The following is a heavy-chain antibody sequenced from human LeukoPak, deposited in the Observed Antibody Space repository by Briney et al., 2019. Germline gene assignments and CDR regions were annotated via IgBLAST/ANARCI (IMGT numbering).Heavy chain of an antibody. J-gene: IGHJ4*02. CDR3: VRDMSGVVAASTEEY. D-gene: IGHD2-15*01. CDR1: GFTFSTYR. CDR2: IKQDGSEK. V-gene: IGHV3-7*01. Sequence: PGGSLRLSCAASGFTFSTYRMSWVRQAPGKGLEWVANIKQDGSEKHYVDSVKGRFTISRDNAKNSLYLQMSSLRVEDTAVYYCVRDMSGVVAASTEEYWGQGTLVTVSS.